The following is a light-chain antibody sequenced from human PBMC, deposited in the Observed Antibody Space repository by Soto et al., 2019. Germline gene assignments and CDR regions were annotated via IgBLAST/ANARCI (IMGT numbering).Light chain of an antibody. CDR3: QQYGGSPIT. CDR2: GAS. J-gene: IGKJ5*01. CDR1: QSVSSN. Sequence: EIGMTQSPATLSVSPGETATLSCRASQSVSSNLAWYQQKPGQAPRLLIYGASTRATGIPARFSGSGSGTDFTLTISGLEPEDFALYYCQQYGGSPITFGQGTRLEIK. V-gene: IGKV3-15*01.